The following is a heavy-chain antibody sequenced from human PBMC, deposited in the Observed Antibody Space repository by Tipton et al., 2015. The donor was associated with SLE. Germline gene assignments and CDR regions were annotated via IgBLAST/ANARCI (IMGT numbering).Heavy chain of an antibody. V-gene: IGHV1-69*06. CDR1: GGTFSSFD. D-gene: IGHD1/OR15-1a*01. CDR3: ARDGILAQVDAFDL. CDR2: IIPIFGTA. J-gene: IGHJ3*01. Sequence: QSGAEVKKPGSSVKVSCRASGGTFSSFDISWVRQAPGQGLEWMGGIIPIFGTANYAQKFQGRVTITVDKSTKTAYMELSRLRSEDTAMYYCARDGILAQVDAFDLWGQGTMVIVSS.